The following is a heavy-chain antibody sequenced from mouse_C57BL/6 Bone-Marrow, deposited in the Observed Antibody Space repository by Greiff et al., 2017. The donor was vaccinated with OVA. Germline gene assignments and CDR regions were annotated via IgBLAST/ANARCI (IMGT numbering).Heavy chain of an antibody. V-gene: IGHV5-6*01. CDR2: ISSGGSYT. CDR3: GRPTGKRGMDY. D-gene: IGHD4-1*01. CDR1: GFTFSSYG. Sequence: EVQLQESGGDLVKPGGSLKLSCAASGFTFSSYGLSWVRQTPDKRLEWVATISSGGSYTYYPDNVKGRFTISRDNAKNTLYLQMSSLKSEDAAMYYCGRPTGKRGMDYWCQGHSVTVSS. J-gene: IGHJ4*01.